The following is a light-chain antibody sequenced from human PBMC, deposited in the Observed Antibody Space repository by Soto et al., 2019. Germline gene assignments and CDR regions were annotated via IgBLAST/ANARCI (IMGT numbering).Light chain of an antibody. CDR3: QQYNSYPWT. CDR1: QSISSW. J-gene: IGKJ1*01. Sequence: DIQMTQSPSTLSESVGDRVTITCRASQSISSWLAWYQQKPGKAPKLLIYDASSLESGVPSRFIGSGSGTEFTLTISSLQPDDFATYYCQQYNSYPWTFGQGTKVEIK. V-gene: IGKV1-5*01. CDR2: DAS.